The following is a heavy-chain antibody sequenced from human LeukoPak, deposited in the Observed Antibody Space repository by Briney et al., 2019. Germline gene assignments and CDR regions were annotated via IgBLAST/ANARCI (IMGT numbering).Heavy chain of an antibody. CDR1: GYTFTSYG. D-gene: IGHD6-13*01. CDR3: ARFIAAAEALDY. V-gene: IGHV1-18*01. CDR2: ISAYNGNT. Sequence: ASVKVSCKASGYTFTSYGISWVRQAPGQGLEWMGWISAYNGNTNYAQKLQGRVTMTTDTSTSTAYMELRSLRPDDTAVYYCARFIAAAEALDYWGQGTLVTVSS. J-gene: IGHJ4*02.